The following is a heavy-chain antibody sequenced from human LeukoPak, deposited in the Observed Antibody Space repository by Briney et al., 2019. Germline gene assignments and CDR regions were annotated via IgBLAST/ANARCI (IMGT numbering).Heavy chain of an antibody. CDR2: ISSSSTI. J-gene: IGHJ5*02. CDR1: GFTFNSYT. V-gene: IGHV3-48*02. Sequence: GGSLRLSCAASGFTFNSYTMSWVRQAPGKGLEWVSYISSSSTIYYADSVKGRFTISRDNAKNSLYLQMNSLRDEDTALYYCARAMVRGLLISWGQGILVTVSS. D-gene: IGHD3-10*01. CDR3: ARAMVRGLLIS.